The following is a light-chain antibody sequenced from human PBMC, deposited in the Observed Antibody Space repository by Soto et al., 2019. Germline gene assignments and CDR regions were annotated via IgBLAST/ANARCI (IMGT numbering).Light chain of an antibody. Sequence: EIVLTQSPATLSLSPGERATLSCTASQSVNSYLAWYQHRPGQAPRLLIYDTFNRATGVPARFSGSGSGTDFTLTISSLEPEDSAVYYCQHRTSRYTFGQGTKVDIK. CDR3: QHRTSRYT. CDR2: DTF. V-gene: IGKV3-11*01. CDR1: QSVNSY. J-gene: IGKJ2*01.